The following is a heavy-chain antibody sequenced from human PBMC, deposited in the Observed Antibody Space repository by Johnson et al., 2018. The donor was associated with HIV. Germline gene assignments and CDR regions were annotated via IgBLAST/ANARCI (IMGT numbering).Heavy chain of an antibody. CDR1: GFTFSIYA. V-gene: IGHV3-30*04. D-gene: IGHD3-22*01. Sequence: QVQLVQSGGGVVQPGRSLRLSCAASGFTFSIYAMHWVRQAPGKGLEWVAVISYDGSNKYYTDSVKGRFTISRDNSKNTLYLQMNSLRAGDTAVYYCARGVGLVDGMIVDAFDIWGQGTMVTVSS. J-gene: IGHJ3*02. CDR3: ARGVGLVDGMIVDAFDI. CDR2: ISYDGSNK.